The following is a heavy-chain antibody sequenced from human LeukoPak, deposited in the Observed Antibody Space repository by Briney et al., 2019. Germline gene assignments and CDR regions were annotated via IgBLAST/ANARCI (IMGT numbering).Heavy chain of an antibody. CDR1: GGYISSYY. Sequence: SETLSLTCSVSGGYISSYYWSWIRQPPGKGLEWIGYIYYSGSTNYNSSLKSRVTISLDTSKNQFSLKLSSVTAADAAVYYCARGAAAAGRGRPQNFDYWGQGTLVTVSS. J-gene: IGHJ4*02. CDR2: IYYSGST. V-gene: IGHV4-59*01. CDR3: ARGAAAAGRGRPQNFDY. D-gene: IGHD6-13*01.